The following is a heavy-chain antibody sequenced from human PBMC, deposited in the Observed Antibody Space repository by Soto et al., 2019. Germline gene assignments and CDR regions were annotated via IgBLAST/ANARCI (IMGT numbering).Heavy chain of an antibody. J-gene: IGHJ6*04. D-gene: IGHD3-10*01. Sequence: QAQLVQSGAEVKKPGSSVKVSCKASGGTFNRETFSWVRQAPGQGLQWMGRIIPVLDLADYAQKFEGRVTITADTSTSTVYLDLSGLVSDDPAVYYCARGGKLGGDLDVWGKGTPVIVSS. CDR2: IIPVLDLA. CDR1: GGTFNRET. V-gene: IGHV1-69*02. CDR3: ARGGKLGGDLDV.